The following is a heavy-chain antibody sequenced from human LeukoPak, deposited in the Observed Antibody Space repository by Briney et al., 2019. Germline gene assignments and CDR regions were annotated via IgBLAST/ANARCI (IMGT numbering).Heavy chain of an antibody. Sequence: SETLSLTCTVSGGSISSYYWSWIRQPPGKGLEGIGYIYYSGSTNYNPSLKSRVTISVDTSKNQFSLKLSSVTAADTAVYYCARYDHSYGNDYWGQGTLVTVST. J-gene: IGHJ4*02. CDR2: IYYSGST. V-gene: IGHV4-59*01. D-gene: IGHD5-18*01. CDR3: ARYDHSYGNDY. CDR1: GGSISSYY.